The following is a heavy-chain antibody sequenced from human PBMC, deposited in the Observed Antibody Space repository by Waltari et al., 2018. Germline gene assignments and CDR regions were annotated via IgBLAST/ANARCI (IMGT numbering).Heavy chain of an antibody. V-gene: IGHV4-38-2*01. CDR2: IYHSGST. Sequence: QVQLQESGPGLVKPSETLSPTCAVPGYSISSGYYWGWIRQPPGKGLEWIGSIYHSGSTYYNPSLKSRVTISVDTSKNQFSLKLSSVTAADTAVYYCATVTTGGGNYYYYGMDVWGQGTTVTVSS. CDR3: ATVTTGGGNYYYYGMDV. CDR1: GYSISSGYY. D-gene: IGHD4-17*01. J-gene: IGHJ6*02.